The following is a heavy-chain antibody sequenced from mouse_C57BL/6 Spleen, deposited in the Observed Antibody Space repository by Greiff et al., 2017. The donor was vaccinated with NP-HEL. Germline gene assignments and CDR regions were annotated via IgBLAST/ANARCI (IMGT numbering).Heavy chain of an antibody. J-gene: IGHJ3*01. V-gene: IGHV1-15*01. CDR3: TTLLSGAY. D-gene: IGHD2-10*01. CDR2: IDPETGGT. CDR1: GYTFTDYE. Sequence: QVQLHQSGAELVRPGASVTLSCKASGYTFTDYEMHWVKQTPVHGLEWIGAIDPETGGTAYNQKFKGKAILTADKSSSTAYMELRSLTSEDSAVYYCTTLLSGAYWGQGTLVTVSA.